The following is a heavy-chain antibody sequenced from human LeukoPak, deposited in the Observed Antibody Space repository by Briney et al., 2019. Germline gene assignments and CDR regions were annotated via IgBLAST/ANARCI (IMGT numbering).Heavy chain of an antibody. CDR1: GFTFSSYE. CDR2: ISSSGSTI. V-gene: IGHV3-48*03. Sequence: PGGSLRLSCAASGFTFSSYEMNWVRQAPGKGLEWGSYISSSGSTIYYADSVKGRFTISRDNDKNSLYLQMNSLRAEDTAVYYCARGLVSYYYGSVDYWGQGTLVTVSS. D-gene: IGHD3-10*01. J-gene: IGHJ4*02. CDR3: ARGLVSYYYGSVDY.